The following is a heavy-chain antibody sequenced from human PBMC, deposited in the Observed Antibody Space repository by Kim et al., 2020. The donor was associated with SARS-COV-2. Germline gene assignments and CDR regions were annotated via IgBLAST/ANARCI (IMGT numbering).Heavy chain of an antibody. CDR2: IYYSGST. CDR3: ARDSYGFNGDYAVQFFDY. CDR1: GDSVSRGSYY. D-gene: IGHD4-17*01. J-gene: IGHJ4*02. V-gene: IGHV4-61*01. Sequence: SETLSLTCTVSGDSVSRGSYYWSWIRQPPGKGLEWIGNIYYSGSTNYNPSLKSRVTISLDTSKKQFSLKLNSVTAADTAVYYCARDSYGFNGDYAVQFFDYWGQGTLVTVSS.